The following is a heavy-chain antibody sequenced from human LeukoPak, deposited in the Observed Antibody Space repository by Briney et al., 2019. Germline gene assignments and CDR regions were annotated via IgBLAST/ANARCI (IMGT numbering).Heavy chain of an antibody. V-gene: IGHV3-23*01. CDR3: AKEQYQLLSGY. CDR2: ITGRGDET. D-gene: IGHD2-2*01. CDR1: GFIFSNYA. J-gene: IGHJ4*02. Sequence: SGGSLRLSCAASGFIFSNYALMWVRQAPGKGLEWVSSITGRGDETFYADSVKGRFTISRDNSKNTLYLQMNSLRAEDTAVYYCAKEQYQLLSGYWGQGTLVTVSS.